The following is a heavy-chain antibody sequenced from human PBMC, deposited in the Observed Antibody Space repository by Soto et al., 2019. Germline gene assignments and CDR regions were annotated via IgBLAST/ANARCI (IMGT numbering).Heavy chain of an antibody. J-gene: IGHJ5*02. CDR1: GFTFSSYG. CDR2: ISYDGSNK. CDR3: AKGTAGFGWNYPHWFDP. D-gene: IGHD1-7*01. Sequence: ESGGGVVQPGRSLRLSCAASGFTFSSYGMHWVRQAPGKGLEWVAVISYDGSNKYYADSVKGRFTISRDNSKNTLYLQMNSLRAEDTAVYYCAKGTAGFGWNYPHWFDPWGQGTLVTVSS. V-gene: IGHV3-30*18.